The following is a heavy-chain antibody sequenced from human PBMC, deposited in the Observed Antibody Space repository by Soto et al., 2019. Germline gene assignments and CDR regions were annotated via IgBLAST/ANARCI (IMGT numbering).Heavy chain of an antibody. V-gene: IGHV3-30-3*01. CDR3: ARDQIRDSGKDYYYYYGMDV. CDR2: ISYDGSNK. J-gene: IGHJ6*02. Sequence: QVQLVESGGGVVQPGRSLRLSCAASGFTFSSYAMHWVRQAPGKGLEWVAVISYDGSNKYYADSVKGRFTISRDNSKNTLYLQMNSLRAEDTAVYYCARDQIRDSGKDYYYYYGMDVWGQGTTVTVSS. D-gene: IGHD6-25*01. CDR1: GFTFSSYA.